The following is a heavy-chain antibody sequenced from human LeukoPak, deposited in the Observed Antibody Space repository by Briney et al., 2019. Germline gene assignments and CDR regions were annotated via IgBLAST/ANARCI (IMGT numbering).Heavy chain of an antibody. CDR1: GFIFSNYG. J-gene: IGHJ4*02. D-gene: IGHD5-18*01. Sequence: QPGGSLRLSCVGSGFIFSNYGMHWVRQAPGKGLEWVSAISAGGGTTYYADSVKGRFTTSGDNSKDTLYLQMNSLRAEDTAVYYCAKFGYSYGEINPEFDYWGQGTLVTVSS. CDR2: ISAGGGTT. V-gene: IGHV3-23*01. CDR3: AKFGYSYGEINPEFDY.